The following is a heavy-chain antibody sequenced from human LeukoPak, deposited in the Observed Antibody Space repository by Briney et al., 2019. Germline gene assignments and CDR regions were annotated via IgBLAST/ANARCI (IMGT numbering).Heavy chain of an antibody. CDR1: KFTFSHFG. Sequence: PGGSLRLSCAASKFTFSHFGKHWVRQGPGKGVEGVAVIWNDGSNQNYAGSVKGRFTVSRDNSQNPLYLQMNTLRPEGTAVYYFEKDAQRGFDDSSSLENWGQGILVTVSS. V-gene: IGHV3-33*06. CDR2: IWNDGSNQ. CDR3: EKDAQRGFDDSSSLEN. D-gene: IGHD4-11*01. J-gene: IGHJ4*02.